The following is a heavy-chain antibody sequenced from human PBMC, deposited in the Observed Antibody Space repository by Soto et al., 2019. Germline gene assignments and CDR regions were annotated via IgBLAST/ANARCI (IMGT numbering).Heavy chain of an antibody. V-gene: IGHV1-69*13. J-gene: IGHJ4*02. D-gene: IGHD3-3*01. CDR1: GGTFSSYA. CDR3: ARGPKLRFLEWLFDY. Sequence: SVKVSCKASGGTFSSYAISWVRQAPGQGLEWMGGIIPIFGTANYAQKFQGRVTITADESTSTAYMELSSLRSEDTAVYYCARGPKLRFLEWLFDYWGQGTLVPVSS. CDR2: IIPIFGTA.